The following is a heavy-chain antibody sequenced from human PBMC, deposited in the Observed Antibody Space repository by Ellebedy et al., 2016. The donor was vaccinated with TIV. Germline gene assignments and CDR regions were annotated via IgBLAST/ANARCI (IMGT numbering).Heavy chain of an antibody. D-gene: IGHD3-22*01. V-gene: IGHV1-69*13. Sequence: SAKVSCXASGGTFSSYAISWVRQAPGQGLEWMGGIIPIFGTANYAQKFQGRVTITADESTSTAYMELSSLRSEDTAVYYCYGSGYEQDYWGQGTLVTVSS. J-gene: IGHJ4*02. CDR3: YGSGYEQDY. CDR2: IIPIFGTA. CDR1: GGTFSSYA.